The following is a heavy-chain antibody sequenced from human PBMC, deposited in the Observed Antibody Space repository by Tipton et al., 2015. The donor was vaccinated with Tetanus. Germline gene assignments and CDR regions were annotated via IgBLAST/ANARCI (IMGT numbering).Heavy chain of an antibody. J-gene: IGHJ5*02. V-gene: IGHV3-23*01. CDR3: AKDPASRGWFDP. Sequence: SVKGRFTISRDNSKNTVYLQMNSLRDEDTAVYYCAKDPASRGWFDPWGQGTLVSVSS.